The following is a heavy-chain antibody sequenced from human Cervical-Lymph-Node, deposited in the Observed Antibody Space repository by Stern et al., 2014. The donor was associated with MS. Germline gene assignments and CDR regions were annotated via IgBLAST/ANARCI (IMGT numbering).Heavy chain of an antibody. Sequence: EVQLLESGAEVKKPGESLKISCKGYGYNFPSSWIAWVRHMPGKGLEWMGIIYPGDSDTKYSPAFQGQVTIPADNSINTAYLKWSSLKASDTAIYYCVRRDTHFDSWGQGTLVTVSS. CDR2: IYPGDSDT. J-gene: IGHJ4*02. V-gene: IGHV5-51*03. CDR3: VRRDTHFDS. CDR1: GYNFPSSW.